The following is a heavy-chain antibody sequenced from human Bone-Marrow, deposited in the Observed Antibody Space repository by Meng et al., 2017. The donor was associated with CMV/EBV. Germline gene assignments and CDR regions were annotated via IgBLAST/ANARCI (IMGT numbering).Heavy chain of an antibody. Sequence: GESLKISCAASGFTFTSYWMHWVRQAPGKGLVWVSRINSDGRSTNYADSVKGRFTISRDNARNTLYLQMNSLRAEDTAVYYCATSPFWDNIKPEWYSDYWGQGTLVTVSS. D-gene: IGHD2/OR15-2a*01. CDR1: GFTFTSYW. CDR3: ATSPFWDNIKPEWYSDY. V-gene: IGHV3-74*01. CDR2: INSDGRST. J-gene: IGHJ4*02.